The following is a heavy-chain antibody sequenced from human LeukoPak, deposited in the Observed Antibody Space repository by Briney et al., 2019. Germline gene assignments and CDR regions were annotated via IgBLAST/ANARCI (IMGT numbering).Heavy chain of an antibody. J-gene: IGHJ3*02. Sequence: GGSLRLSCTASGFTFSSYGMHWVRQAPGKGLEWVAVIWYDGRNKFYADSLKGRFTISRDNSKNTLYLQMNSLRAEDTAVYYCARVNRGDAFDIWGQGTLVTVSS. V-gene: IGHV3-33*01. D-gene: IGHD3-16*02. CDR1: GFTFSSYG. CDR3: ARVNRGDAFDI. CDR2: IWYDGRNK.